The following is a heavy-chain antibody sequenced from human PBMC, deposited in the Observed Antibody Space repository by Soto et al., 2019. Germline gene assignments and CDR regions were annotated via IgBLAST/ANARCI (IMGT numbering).Heavy chain of an antibody. CDR1: GLTFSSYA. J-gene: IGHJ4*02. CDR2: ISYDGSNK. V-gene: IGHV3-30-3*01. Sequence: GGSLRLSCAASGLTFSSYAMHWVRQAPGKGLEWVAVISYDGSNKYYAASVKGRFTISGDNSKNTPYLQMNSLRAEDTAVYYCARDGLLSGSYSSYFDYWGQGTLVTVSS. D-gene: IGHD1-26*01. CDR3: ARDGLLSGSYSSYFDY.